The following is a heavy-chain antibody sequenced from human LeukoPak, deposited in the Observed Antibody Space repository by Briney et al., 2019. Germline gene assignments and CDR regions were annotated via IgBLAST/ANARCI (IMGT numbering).Heavy chain of an antibody. J-gene: IGHJ5*02. CDR3: ASATRGGYYNH. V-gene: IGHV3-13*01. CDR2: IGTAGDT. CDR1: GFSFSSYD. Sequence: GGSLRLSCAASGFSFSSYDFHWVRQRKGESPEWVSAIGTAGDTYYPGSVKGRFTISRENAKNSLYLQMNILEVGDTAVYYCASATRGGYYNHWGQGTLVSVSS. D-gene: IGHD3-22*01.